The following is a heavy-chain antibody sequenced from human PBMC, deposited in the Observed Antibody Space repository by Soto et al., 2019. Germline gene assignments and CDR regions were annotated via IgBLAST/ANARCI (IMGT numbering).Heavy chain of an antibody. Sequence: PGGSLRLSCAASGFTFRNYNMTWVRQAPGKGLEWVSAISGSGGSTYYADSVKGRFTISRDNSKNTLYLQMNSLRAEDAAVYYCAKDGKRGSGSYRYYYYGMDVWGQGTTVTVSS. CDR3: AKDGKRGSGSYRYYYYGMDV. CDR1: GFTFRNYN. V-gene: IGHV3-23*01. D-gene: IGHD3-10*01. J-gene: IGHJ6*02. CDR2: ISGSGGST.